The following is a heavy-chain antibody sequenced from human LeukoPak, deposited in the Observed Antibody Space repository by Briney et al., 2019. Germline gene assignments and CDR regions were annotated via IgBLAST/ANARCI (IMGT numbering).Heavy chain of an antibody. CDR2: IKGDGREK. J-gene: IGHJ4*02. Sequence: GGSLRLFRAASGFTFSTYWMSWVRQAPGKGLEWVANIKGDGREKYYVDSVKGRFTISRDNAKNSLYLQMNSLRAEDTAVYYCADGEGLPLDYWGQGTLVTVSS. D-gene: IGHD3-3*01. CDR1: GFTFSTYW. V-gene: IGHV3-7*01. CDR3: ADGEGLPLDY.